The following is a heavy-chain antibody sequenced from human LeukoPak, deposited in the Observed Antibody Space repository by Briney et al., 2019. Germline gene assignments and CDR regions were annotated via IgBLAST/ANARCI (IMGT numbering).Heavy chain of an antibody. CDR2: INHSGST. J-gene: IGHJ5*02. D-gene: IGHD2-2*02. CDR3: ASVFGYCSSTSCYTNPYNWFDP. V-gene: IGHV4-34*01. Sequence: SETLSLTCADYGGSFSGYYWSWIRQPPGKGLEWIGEINHSGSTNYNPSLKSRVTISVDTSKNQFSLKLSSVTAADTAVYYCASVFGYCSSTSCYTNPYNWFDPWGQGTLVTVSS. CDR1: GGSFSGYY.